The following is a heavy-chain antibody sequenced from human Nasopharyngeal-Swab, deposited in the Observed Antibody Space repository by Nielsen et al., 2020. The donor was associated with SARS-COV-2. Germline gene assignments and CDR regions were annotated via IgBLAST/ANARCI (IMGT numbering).Heavy chain of an antibody. CDR1: GYTFSSYG. CDR3: ARELGVGLFDY. D-gene: IGHD3-16*01. J-gene: IGHJ4*02. V-gene: IGHV1-18*01. Sequence: ASVKVSCKPSGYTFSSYGIAWVRQAPGQGLEWLGWISPYNDYTHYAQKFQGSVTMTSDTSTSTAYLELRSLTSDDTAVYYCARELGVGLFDYWGQGTLVTASS. CDR2: ISPYNDYT.